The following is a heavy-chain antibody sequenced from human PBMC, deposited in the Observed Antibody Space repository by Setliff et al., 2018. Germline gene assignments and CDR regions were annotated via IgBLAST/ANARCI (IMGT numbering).Heavy chain of an antibody. J-gene: IGHJ4*02. V-gene: IGHV4-34*01. CDR3: ARTPDGFLGDGYNLNTLGYFDS. CDR1: GGSFSGYY. Sequence: SETLSLTCAVYGGSFSGYYWSWIRQPPGKGLEWIGEINHSGSTNYNPSLKSRVTISVGTSKNQFSLKLSSVTAADTAVYYCARTPDGFLGDGYNLNTLGYFDSWGQGTLVTVSS. D-gene: IGHD3-3*01. CDR2: INHSGST.